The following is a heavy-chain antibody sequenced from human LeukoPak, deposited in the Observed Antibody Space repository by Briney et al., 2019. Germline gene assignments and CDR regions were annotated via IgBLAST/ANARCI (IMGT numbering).Heavy chain of an antibody. Sequence: RSGGSLRLSCAASGFTFSNAWMSWVRQAPGKGLEWVSYISSSSSTIYYADSVKGRFTISRDNAKNSLYLQMNSLRAEDTAVYYCARDWFPRTVTTSRLAPNRSPAYYYYGMDVWGQGTTVTVSS. CDR1: GFTFSNAW. CDR3: ARDWFPRTVTTSRLAPNRSPAYYYYGMDV. CDR2: ISSSSSTI. D-gene: IGHD4-17*01. V-gene: IGHV3-48*01. J-gene: IGHJ6*02.